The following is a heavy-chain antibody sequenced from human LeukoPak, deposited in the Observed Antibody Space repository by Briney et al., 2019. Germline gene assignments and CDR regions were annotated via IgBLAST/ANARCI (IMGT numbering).Heavy chain of an antibody. CDR2: IGTAGEI. CDR1: GFTFSSYD. J-gene: IGHJ6*03. Sequence: PGGSLRLSCAASGFTFSSYDIHWVRQATGKGLEWVSGIGTAGEIYYPGSVKGRFTISRENAKNSLYLQMNSLRAGDTAVYYCAKDQDYYYYYMDVWGKGTTVTISS. CDR3: AKDQDYYYYYMDV. V-gene: IGHV3-13*01.